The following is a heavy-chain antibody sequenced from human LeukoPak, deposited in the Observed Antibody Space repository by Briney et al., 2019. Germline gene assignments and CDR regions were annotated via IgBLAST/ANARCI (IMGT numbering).Heavy chain of an antibody. CDR3: ARDRSPAPGRSYGRGHFDY. J-gene: IGHJ4*02. CDR1: GYPFRNYD. V-gene: IGHV1-8*01. D-gene: IGHD5-18*01. Sequence: ASVKVSCKTSGYPFRNYDINWVRQATGQGLEWMGWINPHSGKTGYAQKFQGRVTMTRDTSISTAYMELSRLRSDDTAVYYCARDRSPAPGRSYGRGHFDYWGQGTLVTVPS. CDR2: INPHSGKT.